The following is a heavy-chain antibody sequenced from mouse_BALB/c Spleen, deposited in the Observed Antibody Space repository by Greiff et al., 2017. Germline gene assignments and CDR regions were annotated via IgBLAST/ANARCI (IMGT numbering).Heavy chain of an antibody. CDR1: GYTFSSYW. V-gene: IGHV1-9*01. CDR2: ILPGSGST. D-gene: IGHD2-10*02. Sequence: VQLVESGAELMKPGASVKISCKATGYTFSSYWIEWVKQRPGHGLEWIGEILPGSGSTNYNEKFKGKATFTADTSSNTAYMQLSSLTSEDSAVYYCARRGYGNYGAWFAYWGQGTLVTVSA. CDR3: ARRGYGNYGAWFAY. J-gene: IGHJ3*01.